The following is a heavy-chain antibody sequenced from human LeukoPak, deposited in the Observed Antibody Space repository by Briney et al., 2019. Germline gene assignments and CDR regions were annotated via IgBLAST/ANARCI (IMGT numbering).Heavy chain of an antibody. CDR2: IAHDGTT. D-gene: IGHD1-26*01. J-gene: IGHJ4*02. Sequence: SETLSLTCGVSGGSIDITNYWSWVRQSPGKGLEWIGEIAHDGTTNYNPSLRSRVAMSFDRANNQFSLSLTSVTAADTAVYYCTREDRPYCPFAYWGQGVLVTVSS. CDR3: TREDRPYCPFAY. V-gene: IGHV4-4*02. CDR1: GGSIDITNY.